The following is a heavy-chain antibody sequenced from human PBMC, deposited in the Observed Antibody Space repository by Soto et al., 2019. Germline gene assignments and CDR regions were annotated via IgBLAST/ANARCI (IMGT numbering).Heavy chain of an antibody. V-gene: IGHV4-61*01. J-gene: IGHJ4*02. CDR1: GGSVSSGSYY. CDR3: ARDPVGYYDSSGYLPLDY. CDR2: IYYSGST. Sequence: QVQLQESGPGLVKPSETLSLTCTVSGGSVSSGSYYWSWIRQPPGKGLEWIGYIYYSGSTNYNPSLKSRVTISVDTSKNQFSLKLSSVTAADTAVYYCARDPVGYYDSSGYLPLDYWGQGTLVTVSS. D-gene: IGHD3-22*01.